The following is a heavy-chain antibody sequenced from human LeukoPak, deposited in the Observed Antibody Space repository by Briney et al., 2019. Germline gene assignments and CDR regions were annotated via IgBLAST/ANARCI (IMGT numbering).Heavy chain of an antibody. V-gene: IGHV1-18*04. D-gene: IGHD3-16*02. J-gene: IGHJ4*02. Sequence: ASVKVSCKASGYTFTSYGISWVRQAPGQGLEWMGWISAYNGNTNYAQKLRGRVTMTTDTSTSTAYMELRSLGSDDTAVYYCARDQGFGYYDYVWGSYRLYYFDYWGQGTLVTVSS. CDR2: ISAYNGNT. CDR1: GYTFTSYG. CDR3: ARDQGFGYYDYVWGSYRLYYFDY.